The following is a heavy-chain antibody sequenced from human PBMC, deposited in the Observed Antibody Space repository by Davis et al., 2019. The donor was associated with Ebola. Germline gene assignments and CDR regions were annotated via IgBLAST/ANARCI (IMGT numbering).Heavy chain of an antibody. CDR2: MNPNSGNT. J-gene: IGHJ4*02. Sequence: AASVKVSCKASGYTFTSYDINWVRQATGQRLEWMGWMNPNSGNTGYAQKFQGRVTMTRDTSITTAYMELTSLTSEDTAVYYCARGYADYHKEFDYWGQGALVTVSS. CDR1: GYTFTSYD. D-gene: IGHD4-17*01. CDR3: ARGYADYHKEFDY. V-gene: IGHV1-8*01.